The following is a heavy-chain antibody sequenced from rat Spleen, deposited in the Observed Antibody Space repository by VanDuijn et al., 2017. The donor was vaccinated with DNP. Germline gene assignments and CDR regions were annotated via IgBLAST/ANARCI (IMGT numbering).Heavy chain of an antibody. D-gene: IGHD4-3*01. V-gene: IGHV5S10*01. CDR2: IIYDGSRT. CDR3: VGFGVRGYFDY. J-gene: IGHJ2*01. Sequence: EVQLVESGGGLVQPGRSLKLSCAASGFTFSDYNMAWVRQAPKKGLEWVATIIYDGSRTYYRDSVKGRFTISRDNAKSTLYLQMDSLRSEDTATYYCVGFGVRGYFDYWGQGVMVTVSS. CDR1: GFTFSDYN.